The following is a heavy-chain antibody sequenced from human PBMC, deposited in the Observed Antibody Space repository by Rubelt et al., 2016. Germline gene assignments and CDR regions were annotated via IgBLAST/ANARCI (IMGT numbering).Heavy chain of an antibody. CDR3: ARDGYSSGWYLDY. J-gene: IGHJ4*02. CDR2: INSDGSST. D-gene: IGHD6-19*01. V-gene: IGHV3-74*01. Sequence: GKGLVWVSRINSDGSSTSYADSVKGRFTISRDNAKNTLYLQMNSLRAEDTAVYYCARDGYSSGWYLDYWGQGTLVTVSS.